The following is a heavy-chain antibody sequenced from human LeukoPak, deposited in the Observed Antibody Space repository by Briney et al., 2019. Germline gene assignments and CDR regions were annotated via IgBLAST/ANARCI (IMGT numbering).Heavy chain of an antibody. Sequence: ETLSLTCTVSGGSISSSSYYWGWIRQPPGKGLEWIGSIYYSGSTYYNPSLKSRATISVDTSKNQFSLKLSSVTAADTAVYYCARDPDGTLRAPNDYWGQGTLVTVSS. CDR3: ARDPDGTLRAPNDY. D-gene: IGHD1-14*01. J-gene: IGHJ4*02. V-gene: IGHV4-39*07. CDR1: GGSISSSSYY. CDR2: IYYSGST.